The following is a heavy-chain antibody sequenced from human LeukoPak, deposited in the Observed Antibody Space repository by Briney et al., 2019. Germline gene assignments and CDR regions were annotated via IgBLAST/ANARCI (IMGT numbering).Heavy chain of an antibody. J-gene: IGHJ3*02. V-gene: IGHV5-51*01. CDR1: GYNFPTFW. D-gene: IGHD2-2*01. CDR3: ARHDVCSSTGCYNTYDI. Sequence: GESLKISCQGSGYNFPTFWIGWVRQMLGKGLEWMGIIHPGDSDTRYSPSFQGQVTISADKSISTASLQWSSLKASDTAMYYCARHDVCSSTGCYNTYDIWGQGTMVTVSS. CDR2: IHPGDSDT.